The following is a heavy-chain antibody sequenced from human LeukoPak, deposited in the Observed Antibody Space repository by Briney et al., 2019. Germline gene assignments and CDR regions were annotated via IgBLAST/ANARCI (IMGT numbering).Heavy chain of an antibody. CDR2: IIPIFGTA. CDR1: GGTFSSYA. CDR3: ARGKVVVAATPFFDAFDI. V-gene: IGHV1-69*13. J-gene: IGHJ3*02. Sequence: GASVKVSCKASGGTFSSYAISWVRQAPGQGLEWMGGIIPIFGTANYAQKFQGRVTITADESTSTAYMELSSLRSEDTAVYYCARGKVVVAATPFFDAFDIWGQGTMVTVSS. D-gene: IGHD2-15*01.